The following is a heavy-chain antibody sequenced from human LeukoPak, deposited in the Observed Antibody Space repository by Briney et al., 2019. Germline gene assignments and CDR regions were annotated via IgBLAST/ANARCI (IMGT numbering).Heavy chain of an antibody. Sequence: GGSLRLSCAASGFTFRTYSMNWIRQAPGKGLEWVSYISISSDINYYADSVKGRFTISRDNAKNSLYLQMNSLRDEDTAVYYCARDRSGGYVSYFDYWGQGSLVTVSA. CDR2: ISISSDIN. D-gene: IGHD3-22*01. CDR1: GFTFRTYS. J-gene: IGHJ4*02. CDR3: ARDRSGGYVSYFDY. V-gene: IGHV3-48*02.